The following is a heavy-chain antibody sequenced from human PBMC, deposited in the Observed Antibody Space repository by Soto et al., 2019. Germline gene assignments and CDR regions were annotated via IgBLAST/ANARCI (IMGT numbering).Heavy chain of an antibody. V-gene: IGHV3-48*03. J-gene: IGHJ3*02. CDR3: ARPPYSSGSIYAFDI. Sequence: EVQLVESGGGLVKPGESLRLSCAASGFTFSSYEMNWVRQAPGKGLEWVSYISSSGSTIYYADSVKGRFTISRDNAKNSLYLQMNSLRAEDTAVYYCARPPYSSGSIYAFDIWGQGTMVTVSS. CDR1: GFTFSSYE. CDR2: ISSSGSTI. D-gene: IGHD6-19*01.